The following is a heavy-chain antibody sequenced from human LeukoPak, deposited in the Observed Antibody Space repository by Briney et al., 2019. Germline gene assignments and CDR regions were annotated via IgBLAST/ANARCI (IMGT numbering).Heavy chain of an antibody. CDR3: ATEFHYYDSSGYLGEYFQH. CDR1: GYTLTELS. J-gene: IGHJ1*01. Sequence: ASVKVSCKVSGYTLTELSMHWVRQAPGKGLEWMGGFDPEDGETIYAQKFQGRVTMTEDTSTDTAYMELSSLRSEDTAVYYCATEFHYYDSSGYLGEYFQHWGQGTLVTVSS. D-gene: IGHD3-22*01. CDR2: FDPEDGET. V-gene: IGHV1-24*01.